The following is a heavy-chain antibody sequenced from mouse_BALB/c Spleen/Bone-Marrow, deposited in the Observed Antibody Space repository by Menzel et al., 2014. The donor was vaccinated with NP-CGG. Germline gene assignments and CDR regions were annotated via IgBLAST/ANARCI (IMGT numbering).Heavy chain of an antibody. CDR2: IRNKANGYTT. CDR3: ARDDAMDY. CDR1: GFTFTDYY. Sequence: EVKLMESGGGLVQPGGSLRLSCATSGFTFTDYYMSWVRQPPGKALEWLGFIRNKANGYTTEYSASVKGRFTISRDISQSILYLQMNTLRAEDSATYYCARDDAMDYWGQGTSVTVSS. V-gene: IGHV7-3*02. J-gene: IGHJ4*01.